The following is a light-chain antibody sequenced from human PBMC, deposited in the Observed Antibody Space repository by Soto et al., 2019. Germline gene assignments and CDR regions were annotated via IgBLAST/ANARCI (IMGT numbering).Light chain of an antibody. CDR2: DVN. CDR3: SSYAGTYSVV. Sequence: QSALTQPRSVSGSTGQSVTISCTGTSSDVGTYNHVSWYQQHPGKAPKVMIYDVNKRSSTVPDRFSGSKSGNTASLTISGLQAEDEADYYCSSYAGTYSVVFGGGTKVTVL. J-gene: IGLJ2*01. CDR1: SSDVGTYNH. V-gene: IGLV2-11*01.